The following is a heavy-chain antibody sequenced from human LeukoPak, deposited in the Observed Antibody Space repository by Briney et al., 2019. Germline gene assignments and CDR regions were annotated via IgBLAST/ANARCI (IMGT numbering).Heavy chain of an antibody. CDR3: ARGRPGYYDNRYFDY. Sequence: ASVKVSCKASGYTFAGYYMHWVRQAPGQGLEWMGWINPNSGGTNYAQTFQGRVTMTRDTSISTAYMELSRLRSDDTAVYYCARGRPGYYDNRYFDYWGQGTLVTVSS. J-gene: IGHJ4*02. CDR2: INPNSGGT. V-gene: IGHV1-2*02. CDR1: GYTFAGYY. D-gene: IGHD3-22*01.